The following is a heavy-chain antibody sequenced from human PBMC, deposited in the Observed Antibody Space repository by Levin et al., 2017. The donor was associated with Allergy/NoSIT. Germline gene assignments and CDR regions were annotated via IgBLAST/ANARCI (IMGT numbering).Heavy chain of an antibody. CDR3: ARAPMITCGGVIAPRGYFDL. Sequence: PSETLSLTCAVSGGSISSSNWWSWVRQPPGKGLEWIGEIYHSGSTNYNPSLKSRVTISVDKSKNQFSLKLRSVTAADTAVYYWARAPMITCGGVIAPRGYFDLWGRGTLVTVSS. J-gene: IGHJ2*01. CDR1: GGSISSSNW. D-gene: IGHD3-16*02. CDR2: IYHSGST. V-gene: IGHV4-4*02.